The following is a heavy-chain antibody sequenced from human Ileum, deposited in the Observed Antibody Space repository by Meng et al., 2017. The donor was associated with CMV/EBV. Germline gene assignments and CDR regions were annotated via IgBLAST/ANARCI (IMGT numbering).Heavy chain of an antibody. CDR2: INPNGGGT. CDR3: WRTWMQVWSHDFDY. CDR1: GYTFTRHF. J-gene: IGHJ4*02. V-gene: IGHV1-2*02. D-gene: IGHD5-18*01. Sequence: VRWVQRGAVMKTPGASVKFCSIYCGYTFTRHFLGWVRQAPGQGLEWMGWINPNGGGTYYTQKFRGRVTLTSDTSINSAYMELSRLTSDDTAVYFCWRTWMQVWSHDFDYWGQGTLVTVSS.